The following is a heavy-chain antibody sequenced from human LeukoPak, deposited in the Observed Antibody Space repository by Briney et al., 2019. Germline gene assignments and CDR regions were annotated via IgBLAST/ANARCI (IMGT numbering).Heavy chain of an antibody. CDR1: GGSISRSYYD. CDR3: ARGLRSSWYYLDY. Sequence: PSETLSLTCTVFGGSISRSYYDWAWIRQPPGKGLEWIGYIYYSGSTYYNPSLKSRVTISVDTSKNQFSLKLSSVTAADTAVYYYARGLRSSWYYLDYCGQGTLVTVSS. V-gene: IGHV4-30-4*08. CDR2: IYYSGST. J-gene: IGHJ4*02. D-gene: IGHD6-13*01.